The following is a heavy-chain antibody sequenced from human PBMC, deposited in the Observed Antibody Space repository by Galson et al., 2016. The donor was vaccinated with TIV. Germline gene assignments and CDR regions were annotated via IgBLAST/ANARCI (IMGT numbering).Heavy chain of an antibody. CDR3: VRETKRGVWFDP. D-gene: IGHD2-8*01. V-gene: IGHV4-31*11. CDR2: IYGSGSP. J-gene: IGHJ5*02. Sequence: TLSLTCAVYGGSVSGYYWSWIRQNPGKGLEWIGYIYGSGSPYYNPALKRRVTMSVDTSKNQFSLKLTSMTAADTAVYYCVRETKRGVWFDPWGQGSLVTVSS. CDR1: GGSVSGYY.